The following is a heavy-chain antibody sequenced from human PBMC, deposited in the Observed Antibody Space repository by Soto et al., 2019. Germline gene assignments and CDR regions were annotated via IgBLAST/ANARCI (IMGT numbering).Heavy chain of an antibody. CDR2: SIPIFGTA. CDR3: ARNYYGSGSYYYYGMDV. D-gene: IGHD3-10*01. J-gene: IGHJ6*02. CDR1: GGTFSSYA. Sequence: QVQLVQSGAEVKKPGSSVKVSCKASGGTFSSYAISWVRQAPGQGLEWMGGSIPIFGTANYAQKFQGRVTITADESTSTAYMELSSLRSEDTAVYYCARNYYGSGSYYYYGMDVWGQGTTVTVSS. V-gene: IGHV1-69*01.